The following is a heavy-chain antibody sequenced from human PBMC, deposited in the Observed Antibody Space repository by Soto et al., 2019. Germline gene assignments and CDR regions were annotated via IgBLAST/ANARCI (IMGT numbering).Heavy chain of an antibody. CDR1: VCSFSSYA. Sequence: AVNVSCKPSVCSFSSYAISCVRQALGQGLEWMGGVIPIFGTANYAQKFQGRVTITADESTRTAYMELSSLSSEDTAVYYCASIGVRGLISHDAFDVWGQGTMVTVSS. CDR3: ASIGVRGLISHDAFDV. D-gene: IGHD3-10*01. J-gene: IGHJ3*01. CDR2: VIPIFGTA. V-gene: IGHV1-69*13.